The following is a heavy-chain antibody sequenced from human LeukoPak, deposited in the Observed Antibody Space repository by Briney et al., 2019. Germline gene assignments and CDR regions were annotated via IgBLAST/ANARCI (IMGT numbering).Heavy chain of an antibody. Sequence: PGGSLRLSCAASGFTFSSYATHWVRQAPGKGLEWVAVISYDGSNKYYADSVKGRFTISRDNSKNTLYLQMNSLRAEDTAVYYCAREGGSSWPFDYWGQGTLVTVSS. CDR2: ISYDGSNK. V-gene: IGHV3-30*01. D-gene: IGHD6-13*01. J-gene: IGHJ4*02. CDR1: GFTFSSYA. CDR3: AREGGSSWPFDY.